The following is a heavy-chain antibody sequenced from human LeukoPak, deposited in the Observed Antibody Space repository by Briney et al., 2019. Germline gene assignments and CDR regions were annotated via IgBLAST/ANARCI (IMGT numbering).Heavy chain of an antibody. CDR2: INPSSGGT. CDR1: GYTFTGYY. Sequence: ASVKVSCKASGYTFTGYYMHWVRQAPGQGLEWMGWINPSSGGTNYAQKFQGRVTMTRDTSISTAYMELSRLRSDDTAVYYCARDAHPYNWNDFDYWGQGTLVTVSS. CDR3: ARDAHPYNWNDFDY. J-gene: IGHJ4*02. V-gene: IGHV1-2*02. D-gene: IGHD1-20*01.